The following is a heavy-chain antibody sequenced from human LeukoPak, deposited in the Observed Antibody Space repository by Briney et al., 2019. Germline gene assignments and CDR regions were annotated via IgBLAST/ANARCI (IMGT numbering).Heavy chain of an antibody. CDR2: IYYSGTT. J-gene: IGHJ5*02. V-gene: IGHV4-31*03. Sequence: PSETLSLTCTVSGGSISSNSYYCTWVRLHPGRGLEWIGSIYYSGTTYYNPSLKSRVTISLDTSKNQFSLRLNSVTAADTAVYYCARGSIAAAEGSHWFDPWGQGTLVTVSS. CDR3: ARGSIAAAEGSHWFDP. D-gene: IGHD6-13*01. CDR1: GGSISSNSYY.